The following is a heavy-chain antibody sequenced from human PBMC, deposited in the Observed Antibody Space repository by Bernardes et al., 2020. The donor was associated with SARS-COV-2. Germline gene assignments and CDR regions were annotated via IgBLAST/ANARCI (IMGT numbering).Heavy chain of an antibody. V-gene: IGHV1-18*01. D-gene: IGHD3-10*01. CDR3: AREVMVRINDTCRNGMDV. CDR1: GYAFRSYG. CDR2: ISGFNGDT. J-gene: IGHJ6*02. Sequence: ASVKVSCKASGYAFRSYGISWARQAPGQGLEWMGWISGFNGDTSYIQKIQDRVTMTTDTSTSTAYMDLRDLRSDDTAVYYCAREVMVRINDTCRNGMDVLDQGPPVAV.